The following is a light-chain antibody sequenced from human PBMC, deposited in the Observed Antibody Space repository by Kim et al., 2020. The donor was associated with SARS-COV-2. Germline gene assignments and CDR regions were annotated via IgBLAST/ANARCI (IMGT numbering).Light chain of an antibody. V-gene: IGLV3-19*01. J-gene: IGLJ3*02. Sequence: SSELTQDPAVSVALGQTVRITCQGDSLRSYYASWYQQKPGQAPLLVIYGKNNRPSGIPDRFSGSSSGNTASLTITGAQAEDEADYYCNSRDSSGNPWVFGGGTQLTVL. CDR3: NSRDSSGNPWV. CDR1: SLRSYY. CDR2: GKN.